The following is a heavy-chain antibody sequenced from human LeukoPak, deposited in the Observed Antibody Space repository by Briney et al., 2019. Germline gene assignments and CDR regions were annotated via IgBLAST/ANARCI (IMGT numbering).Heavy chain of an antibody. V-gene: IGHV3-66*01. CDR2: IYSGGRT. J-gene: IGHJ4*02. Sequence: GGSLRLSCAASGFTVSSNYMNWVRQAPGKGLEWVSVIYSGGRTYYADSVKGRFIISRDNSKNMVYLQMNSLRAEDTALYYCARGDRAASGYDSWGERTLVTVSS. CDR3: ARGDRAASGYDS. CDR1: GFTVSSNY. D-gene: IGHD3-22*01.